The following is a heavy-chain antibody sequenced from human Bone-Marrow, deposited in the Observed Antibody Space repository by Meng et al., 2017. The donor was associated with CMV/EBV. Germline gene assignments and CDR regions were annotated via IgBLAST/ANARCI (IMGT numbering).Heavy chain of an antibody. V-gene: IGHV3-11*01. CDR1: GFTFSNYW. CDR2: ISSSGSTI. Sequence: GESLKISCTGSGFTFSNYWMHWIRQAPGKGLEWVSYISSSGSTIYYADSVKGRFTISRDNAKKSLYLQMNSLRAEDTAVYYCARNIQLLNFWGQGTLVTVSS. CDR3: ARNIQLLNF. J-gene: IGHJ4*02. D-gene: IGHD5-18*01.